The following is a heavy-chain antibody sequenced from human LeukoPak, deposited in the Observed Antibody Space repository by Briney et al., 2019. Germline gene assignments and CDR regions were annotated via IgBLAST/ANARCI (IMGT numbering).Heavy chain of an antibody. D-gene: IGHD3-10*01. CDR2: IHRDEKT. J-gene: IGHJ4*02. CDR3: AREVISSPSYFDY. V-gene: IGHV3-NL1*01. CDR1: GFTFSSYG. Sequence: GGSLRLSCAASGFTFSSYGMHWVRQAPGKGLEWVSFIHRDEKTYYGDSVKGRFTMSRDNSKNTLYLQMNSLGADDTAVYYCAREVISSPSYFDYWGQGILVTVSS.